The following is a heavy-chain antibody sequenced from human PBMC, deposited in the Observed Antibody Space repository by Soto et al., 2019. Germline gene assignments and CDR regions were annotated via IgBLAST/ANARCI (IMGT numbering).Heavy chain of an antibody. J-gene: IGHJ6*02. V-gene: IGHV1-69*06. CDR2: IIPIFGTA. CDR3: ASGDTYSSSSGGYYYYYGMDV. CDR1: GGTFSSYA. Sequence: QVQLVQSGAEVKKPGSSVKVSCKASGGTFSSYAISWVRQAPGQGLEWMGGIIPIFGTANYAQKFQGRVTITADKSTSTAYMELSSLRSEDKAVYYCASGDTYSSSSGGYYYYYGMDVWGQGTTVTVSS. D-gene: IGHD6-6*01.